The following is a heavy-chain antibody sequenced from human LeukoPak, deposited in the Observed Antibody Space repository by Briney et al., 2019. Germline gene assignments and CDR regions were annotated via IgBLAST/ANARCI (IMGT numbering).Heavy chain of an antibody. D-gene: IGHD7-27*01. CDR1: GYTFTSYY. V-gene: IGHV1-46*01. Sequence: ASVKVSCKASGYTFTSYYMHWVRQAPGQGLEWMGIINPSGGSTSYVQKFQGRVTMTRDTSTSTAYMELSSLRSEDTAVYYCARVRGNWGFNDYGMDVWGQGTTVTVSS. CDR3: ARVRGNWGFNDYGMDV. CDR2: INPSGGST. J-gene: IGHJ6*02.